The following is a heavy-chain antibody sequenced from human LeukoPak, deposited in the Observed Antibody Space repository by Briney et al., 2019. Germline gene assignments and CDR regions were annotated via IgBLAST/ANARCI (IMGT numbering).Heavy chain of an antibody. Sequence: PGGSLRLSCAASGFTFNSYSMNWVRQAPGKGREWLSSISRSSTYIYYVDSVEGRFTSSRDNAKSSLFLQMNSLRAEDTAVYYCARESMAVGASYFDYWGQGTLVTVSS. CDR1: GFTFNSYS. V-gene: IGHV3-21*01. D-gene: IGHD2-15*01. J-gene: IGHJ4*02. CDR2: ISRSSTYI. CDR3: ARESMAVGASYFDY.